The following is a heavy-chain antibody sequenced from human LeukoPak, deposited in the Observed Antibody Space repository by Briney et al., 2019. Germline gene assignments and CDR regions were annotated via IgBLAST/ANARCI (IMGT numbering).Heavy chain of an antibody. Sequence: GGSLRLSCVASGLTFINYGLHWVRQAPGKGLEWVAVISYDGSNKYYADSVQGRFTSSRDNSKNTLYLQMNSLRAEDTGVYYCAKDGAYCSGGSCIYFDYWGQGTLVTVSS. D-gene: IGHD2-15*01. CDR1: GLTFINYG. J-gene: IGHJ4*02. V-gene: IGHV3-30*18. CDR2: ISYDGSNK. CDR3: AKDGAYCSGGSCIYFDY.